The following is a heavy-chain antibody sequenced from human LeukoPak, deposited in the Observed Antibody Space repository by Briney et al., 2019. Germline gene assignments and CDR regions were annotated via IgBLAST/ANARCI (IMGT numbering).Heavy chain of an antibody. CDR2: IDQDGGEK. V-gene: IGHV3-7*05. CDR1: GFTFSRFW. Sequence: GGSLRLSWVAAGFTFSRFWMSWVRQAPGKGLEWVADIDQDGGEKNYVDSVKGRFIISRDNAKNSLSLQMNSLRAEDTAVYYCATGSGGYYDAYFDYWGQGTLVTVSS. CDR3: ATGSGGYYDAYFDY. J-gene: IGHJ4*02. D-gene: IGHD3-10*01.